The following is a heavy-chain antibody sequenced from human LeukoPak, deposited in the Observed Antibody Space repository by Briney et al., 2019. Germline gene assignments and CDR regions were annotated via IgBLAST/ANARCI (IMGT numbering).Heavy chain of an antibody. D-gene: IGHD3-3*01. Sequence: ASVKVSCEASGYTFTGYYMHWVRQAPGQGLEWMGWINPNSGGTNYAQKFQGRVTMTGDTSISTAYMELSRLRSDDTAVYYCARADYDFWSGYPKYYFDYWGQGTLVTVSS. CDR3: ARADYDFWSGYPKYYFDY. CDR2: INPNSGGT. CDR1: GYTFTGYY. J-gene: IGHJ4*02. V-gene: IGHV1-2*02.